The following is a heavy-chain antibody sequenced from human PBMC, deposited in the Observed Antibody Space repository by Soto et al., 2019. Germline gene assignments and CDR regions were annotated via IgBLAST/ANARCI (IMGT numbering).Heavy chain of an antibody. CDR2: IYSGGST. Sequence: EVQLVETGGGLIQPGGSLRLSCAASGVTVSNNHMSWVRQAPGKGLEWVSLIYSGGSTFYADSVKGRFTISRDNSKNTLFLQMNSLRAEDTAVYFCATYTSLDYWGQGTLVTVSS. D-gene: IGHD2-2*02. J-gene: IGHJ4*02. V-gene: IGHV3-53*02. CDR3: ATYTSLDY. CDR1: GVTVSNNH.